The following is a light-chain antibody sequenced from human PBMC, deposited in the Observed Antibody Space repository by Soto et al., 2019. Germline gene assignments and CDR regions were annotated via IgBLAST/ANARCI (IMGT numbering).Light chain of an antibody. CDR2: LNSDGSH. V-gene: IGLV4-69*01. Sequence: QAVVTQSPSASASLGASVKLTCTLSSAHSSYAIAWHQQQPEKGPRYLMKLNSDGSHSKGDGIPDRFSGSSSGAERYLTISSLQSEDEADYYCQTWGTGPQWVFGGGTKVTVL. J-gene: IGLJ3*02. CDR1: SAHSSYA. CDR3: QTWGTGPQWV.